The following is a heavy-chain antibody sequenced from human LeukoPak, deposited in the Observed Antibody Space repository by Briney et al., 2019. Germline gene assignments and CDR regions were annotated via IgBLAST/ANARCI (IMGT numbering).Heavy chain of an antibody. V-gene: IGHV1-24*01. CDR2: FDPEDGET. J-gene: IGHJ5*02. CDR1: GYTLTELS. Sequence: ASVKVSCKVSGYTLTELSMHWVRQAPGKGLEWMGGFDPEDGETIYAQKFQGRVTMTEDTSTDTAYMELSSLRSEDTAVYYCATAPQLANWFDPWGQGTLVTVSS. D-gene: IGHD2-15*01. CDR3: ATAPQLANWFDP.